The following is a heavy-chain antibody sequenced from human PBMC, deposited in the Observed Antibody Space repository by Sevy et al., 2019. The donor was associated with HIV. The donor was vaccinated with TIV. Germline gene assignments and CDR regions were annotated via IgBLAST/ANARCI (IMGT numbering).Heavy chain of an antibody. CDR2: INHSGST. Sequence: SETLSLTCAVYGGSFSGYYWSWIRQPPGKGLEWIGEINHSGSTNYNPTLKSRVTISVDTSKNQFSLKLSSVTAADTAVYYCARGNALRYFDWSLYYYYGMDVWGQGTTVTVSS. J-gene: IGHJ6*02. D-gene: IGHD3-9*01. CDR3: ARGNALRYFDWSLYYYYGMDV. V-gene: IGHV4-34*01. CDR1: GGSFSGYY.